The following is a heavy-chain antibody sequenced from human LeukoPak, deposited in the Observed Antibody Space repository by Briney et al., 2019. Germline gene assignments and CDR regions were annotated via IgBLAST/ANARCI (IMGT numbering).Heavy chain of an antibody. Sequence: PGGSLRLSCEASGFTFSSLWMGWLRQAPGKGQEWVANIKPDGSDTYYVDSVKDRFTISRDNAKNSLYLQMNSLRAGDTAVFYCSRGSHDYSNFHYFDYWGQGTLVTVSS. CDR1: GFTFSSLW. D-gene: IGHD4-11*01. V-gene: IGHV3-7*01. J-gene: IGHJ4*02. CDR2: IKPDGSDT. CDR3: SRGSHDYSNFHYFDY.